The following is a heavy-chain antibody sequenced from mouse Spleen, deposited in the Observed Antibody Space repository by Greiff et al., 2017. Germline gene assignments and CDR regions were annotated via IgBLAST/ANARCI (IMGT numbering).Heavy chain of an antibody. D-gene: IGHD1-1*01. Sequence: QVQLQQSGAELVKPGASVKLSCKASGYTFTSYWMHWVKQRPGQGLEWIGMIHPNSGSTNYNEKFKSKATLTVDKSSSTAYMQLSSLTSEDSAVYYCARGYYDGSYGYFDVWGAGTTVTVSS. CDR1: GYTFTSYW. J-gene: IGHJ1*01. CDR2: IHPNSGST. CDR3: ARGYYDGSYGYFDV. V-gene: IGHV1-64*01.